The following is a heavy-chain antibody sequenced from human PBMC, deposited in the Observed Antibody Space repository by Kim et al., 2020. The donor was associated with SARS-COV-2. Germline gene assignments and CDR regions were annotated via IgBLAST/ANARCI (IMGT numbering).Heavy chain of an antibody. D-gene: IGHD3-22*01. J-gene: IGHJ4*02. Sequence: FQGRVTITADKSTSPAYMELSSLGSEDTAVYYCARSGYYYDSSGYAFDYWGQGTLVTVSS. CDR3: ARSGYYYDSSGYAFDY. V-gene: IGHV1-69*02.